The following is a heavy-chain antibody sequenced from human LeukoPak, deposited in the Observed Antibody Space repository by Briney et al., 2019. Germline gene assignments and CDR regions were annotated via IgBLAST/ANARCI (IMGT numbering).Heavy chain of an antibody. Sequence: ASVKVSCKASGGTFISYAISWVRQARGQGLAWMGRIIPILGIANYAQKFQGRVTFPAEKSTRTAHLELSSLRSEDTAVYYCATPRNYHDSSGYYGDRRNYYYYGMDVWGQGTTVTVSS. V-gene: IGHV1-69*04. J-gene: IGHJ6*02. CDR3: ATPRNYHDSSGYYGDRRNYYYYGMDV. CDR1: GGTFISYA. CDR2: IIPILGIA. D-gene: IGHD3-22*01.